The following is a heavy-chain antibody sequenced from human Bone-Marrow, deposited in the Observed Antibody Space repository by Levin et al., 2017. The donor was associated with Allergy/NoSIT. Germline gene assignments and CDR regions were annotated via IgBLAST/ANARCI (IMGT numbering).Heavy chain of an antibody. Sequence: SQTLSLTCTVSGGSISSSTYYWGWIRQPPGKGLEWMGSVYYSGSPHYNPSLKSRVTISVDTPNNQFSLKLSSVTAADTAMYYCARIYSSGWYGYGFDIWGQGTLVTVSS. CDR2: VYYSGSP. J-gene: IGHJ3*02. D-gene: IGHD6-19*01. V-gene: IGHV4-39*01. CDR1: GGSISSSTYY. CDR3: ARIYSSGWYGYGFDI.